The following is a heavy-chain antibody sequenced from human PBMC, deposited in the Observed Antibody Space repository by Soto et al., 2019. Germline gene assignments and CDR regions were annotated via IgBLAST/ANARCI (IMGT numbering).Heavy chain of an antibody. J-gene: IGHJ4*02. CDR1: GFTVSNYG. V-gene: IGHV3-33*05. CDR2: ISFDGSNK. CDR3: AKSAGKGGLAATIDY. Sequence: PGGALRLSCASSGFTVSNYGMPWVRQAPGKGLEWVAVISFDGSNKYYADSVKGRFTISRDNSKNTLFLQMDSLRAEDTAVYYCAKSAGKGGLAATIDYWGLGTLVTVSP. D-gene: IGHD6-13*01.